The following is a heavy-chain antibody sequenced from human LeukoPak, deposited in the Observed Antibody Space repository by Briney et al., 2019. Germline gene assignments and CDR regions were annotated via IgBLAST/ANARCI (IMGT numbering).Heavy chain of an antibody. V-gene: IGHV1-2*02. Sequence: GASVKVSCKASGYTFTGYYLHWVRQAPGQGLEWMGWINPNSGGTNYAQKFQGRVTMTGDTSISTAYMELRSLRSDDTAVYYCAREIPYYFDHWGQGTLVTVSS. J-gene: IGHJ4*02. CDR1: GYTFTGYY. CDR3: AREIPYYFDH. D-gene: IGHD2-2*02. CDR2: INPNSGGT.